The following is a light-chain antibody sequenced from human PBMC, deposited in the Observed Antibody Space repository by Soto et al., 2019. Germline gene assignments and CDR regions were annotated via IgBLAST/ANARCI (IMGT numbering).Light chain of an antibody. CDR3: QNYNNCPLH. V-gene: IGKV3-15*01. CDR1: QSVRSN. CDR2: DAS. Sequence: EIVMTQSPVSLSVAPGERATLSCRASQSVRSNLAWYQQKPGQAPRLLMYDASTRATGIPARLSGSGSGTAFTLTISSLPSEDFAVYYCQNYNNCPLHVAGGTK. J-gene: IGKJ4*01.